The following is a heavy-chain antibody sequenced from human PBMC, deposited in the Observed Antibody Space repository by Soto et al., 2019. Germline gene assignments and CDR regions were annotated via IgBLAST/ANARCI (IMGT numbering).Heavy chain of an antibody. CDR2: ISYDGSSK. J-gene: IGHJ4*02. CDR3: ARDRESGVGATSLDY. CDR1: GFTFSSNA. D-gene: IGHD1-26*01. V-gene: IGHV3-30-3*01. Sequence: QVQLEESGGGVVQPGRSLRLSCAASGFTFSSNAMHWVRQAPGKGLEWVAVISYDGSSKYYADSVKGRFTISRDNSKNTLYMQMNSLRTEETAVYYCARDRESGVGATSLDYWGQGTLVTVSS.